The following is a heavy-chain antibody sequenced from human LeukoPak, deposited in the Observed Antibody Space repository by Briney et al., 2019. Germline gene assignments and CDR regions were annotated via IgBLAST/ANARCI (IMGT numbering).Heavy chain of an antibody. CDR2: VYYSGST. CDR1: GGSISSSSYY. CDR3: ARHSSEYGDYVFDY. V-gene: IGHV4-39*01. Sequence: PSETLSLTCTVSGGSISSSSYYWGWIRQPPGKELESIGSVYYSGSTYYNPSLKSRLTISVDASSNHFSLKLSSVTAADTAVYYCARHSSEYGDYVFDYWGQGTLVTVSS. J-gene: IGHJ4*02. D-gene: IGHD4-17*01.